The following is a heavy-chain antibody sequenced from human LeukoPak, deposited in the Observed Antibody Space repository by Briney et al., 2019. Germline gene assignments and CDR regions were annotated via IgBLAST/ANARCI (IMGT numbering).Heavy chain of an antibody. D-gene: IGHD6-6*01. J-gene: IGHJ4*02. CDR1: GGSFSGYY. V-gene: IGHV4-34*01. Sequence: SETLSLTCAVYGGSFSGYYWSWIRQRPGKGLEWIGEINHSGSTNYNPSLKSRVTISVDTSKNQFSLKLSSVTAADTAVYYCASFPAARPGHAFDYWGQGTLVTVSS. CDR2: INHSGST. CDR3: ASFPAARPGHAFDY.